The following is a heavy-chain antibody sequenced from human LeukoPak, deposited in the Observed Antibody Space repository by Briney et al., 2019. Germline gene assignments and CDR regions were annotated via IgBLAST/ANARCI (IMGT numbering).Heavy chain of an antibody. J-gene: IGHJ4*02. D-gene: IGHD2-2*01. CDR3: ARERCSSTSCYPFDY. CDR1: GFTFSSYS. V-gene: IGHV3-21*01. CDR2: ISSSSSYI. Sequence: PGGSLRPSCAASGFTFSSYSMNWVRQAPGKGLEWVSSISSSSSYIYYADSVKGRFTISRDNAKNSLYLQMNSLRAEDTAVYYCARERCSSTSCYPFDYWGQGALVTVSS.